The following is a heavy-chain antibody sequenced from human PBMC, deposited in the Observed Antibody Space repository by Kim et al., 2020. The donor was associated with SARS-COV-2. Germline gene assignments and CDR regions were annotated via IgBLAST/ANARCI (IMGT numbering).Heavy chain of an antibody. D-gene: IGHD6-19*01. CDR3: ARASAGAGRIDY. V-gene: IGHV4-39*02. Sequence: SYNTSLKSRVPIPVDTSNNHFSLNLSSVTAADSALYYCARASAGAGRIDYWGQGTLVTVSS. J-gene: IGHJ4*02.